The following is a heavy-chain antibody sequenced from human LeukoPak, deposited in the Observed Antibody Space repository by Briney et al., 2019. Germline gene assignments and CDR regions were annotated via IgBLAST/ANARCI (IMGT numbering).Heavy chain of an antibody. D-gene: IGHD5-24*01. J-gene: IGHJ1*01. CDR2: ISETSRKT. V-gene: IGHV3-23*01. CDR3: VQEARRDGYKLAPVAEH. CDR1: GFTFNIYA. Sequence: GGSLRLSCEASGFTFNIYAMSWVRQAPGKGLEWVSAISETSRKTYYADSVKGRFTISRDNSKNTPYLQMNGLRDEDTAVYYCVQEARRDGYKLAPVAEHWGQGTLVTVSS.